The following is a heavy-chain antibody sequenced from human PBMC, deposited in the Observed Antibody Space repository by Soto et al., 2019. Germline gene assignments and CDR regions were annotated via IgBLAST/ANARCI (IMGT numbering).Heavy chain of an antibody. CDR1: GFTFSSYE. D-gene: IGHD2-15*01. V-gene: IGHV3-48*02. Sequence: AGSLGLACAASGFTFSSYEMSWVRQAPGKGLEWVSYISNSRTTIYYADSVKGRFTISRDDAKNSLYLQMNSLRDDDTAVYYCVRGRSDSLMDVWGQGTTVTVSS. J-gene: IGHJ6*02. CDR3: VRGRSDSLMDV. CDR2: ISNSRTTI.